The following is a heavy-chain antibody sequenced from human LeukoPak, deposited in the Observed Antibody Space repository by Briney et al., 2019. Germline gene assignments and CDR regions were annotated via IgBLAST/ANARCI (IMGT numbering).Heavy chain of an antibody. CDR1: GFTFSSYA. CDR2: ISGSGGST. D-gene: IGHD2-15*01. Sequence: GGSLRLSCAASGFTFSSYAMSWVRQAPGKGLEWVSAISGSGGSTYYADSVKGRFTISRDNSKNTPYLQMNSLRAEDTAVYYCAKERGVVVVAATADYWGQGTLVTVSS. J-gene: IGHJ4*02. V-gene: IGHV3-23*01. CDR3: AKERGVVVVAATADY.